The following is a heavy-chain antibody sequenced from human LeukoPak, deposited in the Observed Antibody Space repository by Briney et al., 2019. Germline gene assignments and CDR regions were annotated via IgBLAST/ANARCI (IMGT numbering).Heavy chain of an antibody. Sequence: GGSLRLSCVASGFNFRGYAMHWVRQAPGKGREWVAVISYDGSNKYYADSVKGRFTISRDNSKNTLYLQMNSLRAEDTAVYYCAKDSTSGFLDYWGQGTLVTVSS. V-gene: IGHV3-30*18. J-gene: IGHJ4*02. CDR3: AKDSTSGFLDY. CDR2: ISYDGSNK. D-gene: IGHD3-3*01. CDR1: GFNFRGYA.